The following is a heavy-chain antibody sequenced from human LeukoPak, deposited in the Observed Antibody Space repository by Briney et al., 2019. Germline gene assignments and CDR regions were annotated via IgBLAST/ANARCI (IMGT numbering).Heavy chain of an antibody. CDR2: VYSSGVG. CDR3: AREEFLHEIDSGGYFVY. V-gene: IGHV4-4*07. D-gene: IGHD3-22*01. CDR1: GGSITGYY. Sequence: SETLSLTCTVSGGSITGYYWNWIRQPAGQGLEWLGRVYSSGVGNYNPSLTSRVTMSVDTSKNQFSLKLTSLTAADTGVYYCAREEFLHEIDSGGYFVYWGQGTLVTVSS. J-gene: IGHJ4*02.